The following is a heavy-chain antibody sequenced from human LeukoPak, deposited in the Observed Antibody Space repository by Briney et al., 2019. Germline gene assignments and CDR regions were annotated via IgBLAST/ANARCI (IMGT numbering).Heavy chain of an antibody. CDR2: ISSSSRAI. CDR3: ARNLNTADDY. Sequence: GGSLRLSCAASGFTFSNHYMDWVRQAPGKGLEWLSYISSSSRAIYYADSVKGRFAISRDDAKNSLYLQMNSLRADDTAVYYCARNLNTADDYWGQGILVTVSS. D-gene: IGHD5-18*01. J-gene: IGHJ4*02. CDR1: GFTFSNHY. V-gene: IGHV3-48*01.